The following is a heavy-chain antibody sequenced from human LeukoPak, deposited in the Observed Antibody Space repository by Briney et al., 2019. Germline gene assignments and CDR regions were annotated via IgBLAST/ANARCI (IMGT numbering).Heavy chain of an antibody. V-gene: IGHV1-8*01. D-gene: IGHD2-2*01. J-gene: IGHJ6*02. CDR3: ARGVGRRSYQLLFRHYYYGMDV. CDR1: GYTFTSYD. Sequence: ASVKVSCKASGYTFTSYDINWVRQATGQGLEWMGWMNPNSGNIGYAQKFQGRVTMTRNTSISTAYMELSSLRSEDTAVYYCARGVGRRSYQLLFRHYYYGMDVWGQGTTVTVSS. CDR2: MNPNSGNI.